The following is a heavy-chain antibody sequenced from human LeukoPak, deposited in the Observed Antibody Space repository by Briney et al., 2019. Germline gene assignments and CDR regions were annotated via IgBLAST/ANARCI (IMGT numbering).Heavy chain of an antibody. J-gene: IGHJ4*02. V-gene: IGHV1-46*01. CDR3: ARAPWGVYDSSGYYYY. D-gene: IGHD3-22*01. CDR1: GYTFTSYG. Sequence: GASVKVSCKASGYTFTSYGISWVRQAPGQGLEWMGIINPSGGSTSYAQKFKGRVTMTRDTSTSTVYMELSSLRSEDTAVYYCARAPWGVYDSSGYYYYWGQGTLAPVSS. CDR2: INPSGGST.